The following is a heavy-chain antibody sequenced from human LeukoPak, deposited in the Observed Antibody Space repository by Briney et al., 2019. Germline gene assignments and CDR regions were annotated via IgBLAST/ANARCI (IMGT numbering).Heavy chain of an antibody. CDR1: GGSFSGYY. D-gene: IGHD1-1*01. V-gene: IGHV4-34*01. CDR3: ARGMYNTGFDY. J-gene: IGHJ4*02. CDR2: INHSRST. Sequence: SETLSLTCAVYGGSFSGYYWSWIRQPPGKGLEWIGEINHSRSTNYNPSLKSRVTISVDTSKNQFSLKLSSVTAADTAVYYCARGMYNTGFDYWGQGTLVTVSS.